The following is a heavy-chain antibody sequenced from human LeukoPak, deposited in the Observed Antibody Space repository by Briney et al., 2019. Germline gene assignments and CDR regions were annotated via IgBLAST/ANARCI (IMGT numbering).Heavy chain of an antibody. J-gene: IGHJ4*02. CDR3: ARDRNPYYIDY. D-gene: IGHD1-14*01. CDR1: GFIFSDYS. V-gene: IGHV3-48*01. CDR2: ITKSSSIM. Sequence: PGGSLRLSCAASGFIFSDYSMNWLRQAPGKGLEWVSYITKSSSIMQYADSVKGRFTISRDNAKNSLYLQMNSLSAEDTAVYYCARDRNPYYIDYWGQGTLVTVSS.